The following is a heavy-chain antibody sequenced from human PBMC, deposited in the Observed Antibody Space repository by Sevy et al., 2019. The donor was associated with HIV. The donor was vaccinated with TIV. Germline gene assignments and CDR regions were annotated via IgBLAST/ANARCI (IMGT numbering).Heavy chain of an antibody. J-gene: IGHJ4*02. D-gene: IGHD2-15*01. CDR2: ISSSSSYI. CDR3: ASYRSGGSRGDY. V-gene: IGHV3-21*01. CDR1: GFTFSSYS. Sequence: GGSLRLSCAASGFTFSSYSMNWVRQAPGKGLEWVSSISSSSSYIYYADSVKGRFTISRDNAKNSLYLQMNSLRAEDTAVYYCASYRSGGSRGDYWGQGTLVTVSS.